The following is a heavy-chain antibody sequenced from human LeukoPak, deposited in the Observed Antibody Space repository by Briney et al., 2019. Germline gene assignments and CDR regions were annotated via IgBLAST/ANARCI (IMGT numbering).Heavy chain of an antibody. Sequence: GRSLRPSCAASGFTFDDYAMHWVRQAPGKGLEWVSGISWNSGSIGYADSVKGRFTISRDNAKDSLYLQMNSLRAEDTALYYCAKDMVPYSSSPNCDYWGQGTLVTVSS. D-gene: IGHD6-6*01. V-gene: IGHV3-9*01. CDR3: AKDMVPYSSSPNCDY. CDR1: GFTFDDYA. CDR2: ISWNSGSI. J-gene: IGHJ4*02.